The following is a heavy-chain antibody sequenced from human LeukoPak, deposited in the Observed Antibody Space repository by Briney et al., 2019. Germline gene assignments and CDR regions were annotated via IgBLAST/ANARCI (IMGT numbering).Heavy chain of an antibody. CDR1: GGSISSYY. CDR2: IYTSGST. V-gene: IGHV4-4*07. Sequence: SETLSLTCTVSGGSISSYYWSWIRQPAGKGLEWIGRIYTSGSTNYNPSLKSRVTMSVDTSKNQFSLKLSSVTAADTAVYYCARDFPNRSSYYYYYYMDVWGKGTTVTVSS. J-gene: IGHJ6*03. CDR3: ARDFPNRSSYYYYYYMDV. D-gene: IGHD1-26*01.